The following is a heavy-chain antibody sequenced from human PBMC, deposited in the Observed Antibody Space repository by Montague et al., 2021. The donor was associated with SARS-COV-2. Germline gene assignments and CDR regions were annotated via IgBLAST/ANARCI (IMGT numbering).Heavy chain of an antibody. CDR1: GDSISRSHYF. D-gene: IGHD1/OR15-1a*01. V-gene: IGHV4-39*02. Sequence: SETLSLTCSVSGDSISRSHYFWAWIRQPPGMGLEWIGSIYYTGXTXYXXSLKSRVAMSIDTSKNHFSLRLRSVTAADSAVFYCTRWGLNNPSVIWVLAK. CDR2: IYYTGXT. CDR3: TRWGLNNPSVI. J-gene: IGHJ3*02.